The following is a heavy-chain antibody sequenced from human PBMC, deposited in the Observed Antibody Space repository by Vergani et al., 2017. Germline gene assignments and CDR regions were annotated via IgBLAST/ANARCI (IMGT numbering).Heavy chain of an antibody. D-gene: IGHD2-2*01. CDR2: IIPIFGTA. V-gene: IGHV1-69*01. Sequence: QVQLVQSGAEVKKPGSSVKVSCKASGGTFSSYAISWVRQAPGQGLEWMGGIIPIFGTANYAQKFQGRVTITADESTSTAYMELSSLRSDDTAVYYCARDRVVVVPAAMDYYYYYMDVWGKGTTVTVSS. CDR1: GGTFSSYA. J-gene: IGHJ6*03. CDR3: ARDRVVVVPAAMDYYYYYMDV.